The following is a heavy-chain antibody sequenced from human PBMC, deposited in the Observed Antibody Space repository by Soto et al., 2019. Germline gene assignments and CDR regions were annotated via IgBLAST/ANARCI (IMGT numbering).Heavy chain of an antibody. CDR2: ISSSSSTI. CDR3: ASGAAGGWPFDC. CDR1: GFTFSSYS. J-gene: IGHJ4*02. V-gene: IGHV3-48*01. D-gene: IGHD6-13*01. Sequence: EVPLVESGGGLVQPGGSLRLSCAASGFTFSSYSMNWVRQAPGKGLEWVSYISSSSSTIYYADSVKGRFTISRDNAQNSRYLQMNSLRAEDTAVYYCASGAAGGWPFDCWGQGTLVTVSS.